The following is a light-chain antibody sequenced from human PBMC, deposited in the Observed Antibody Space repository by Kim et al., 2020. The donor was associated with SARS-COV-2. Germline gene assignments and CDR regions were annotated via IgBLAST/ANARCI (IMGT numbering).Light chain of an antibody. CDR3: QQCDGYSSWT. CDR1: QTINNW. CDR2: KAS. J-gene: IGKJ1*01. Sequence: SVGDSVSNTCRASQTINNWVAWYQQKPGKAPKLLIDKASRLQSGVPSRFSGSGSGTEFTLTISSLQPDDFATYYCQQCDGYSSWTFGQGTKVDIK. V-gene: IGKV1-5*03.